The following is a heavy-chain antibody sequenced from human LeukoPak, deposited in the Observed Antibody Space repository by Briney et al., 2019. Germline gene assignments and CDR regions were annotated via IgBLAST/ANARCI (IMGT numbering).Heavy chain of an antibody. D-gene: IGHD3-3*01. Sequence: ASVTVSCKASGYTFTSYGISWVRQAPGQGLEWMGWISAYNGNTNYAQKLQGRVTMTTDTSTSTAYMELRSLRSDDTAVYYCTTNVGFWSGYYSFDYWGQGTLVTVSS. CDR2: ISAYNGNT. V-gene: IGHV1-18*01. J-gene: IGHJ4*02. CDR1: GYTFTSYG. CDR3: TTNVGFWSGYYSFDY.